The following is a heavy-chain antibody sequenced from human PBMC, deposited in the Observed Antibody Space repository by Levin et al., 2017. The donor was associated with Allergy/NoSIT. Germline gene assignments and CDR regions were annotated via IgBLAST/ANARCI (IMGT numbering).Heavy chain of an antibody. D-gene: IGHD6-19*01. CDR3: AVPGGSGWPYYFDY. CDR1: GYTFTSYD. V-gene: IGHV1-8*01. J-gene: IGHJ4*02. CDR2: MNPNSGNT. Sequence: VASVKVSCKASGYTFTSYDINWVRQATGQGLEWMGWMNPNSGNTGYAQKFQGRVTMTRNTSISTAYMEMSSLRSEDTAVYYCAVPGGSGWPYYFDYWGQGTLVTVSS.